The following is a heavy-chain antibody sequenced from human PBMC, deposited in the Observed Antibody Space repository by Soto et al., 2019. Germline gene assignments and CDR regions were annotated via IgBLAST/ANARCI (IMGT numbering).Heavy chain of an antibody. CDR1: GFTFSTYG. Sequence: QVQLVESGGGVVQPGRSLRLSCAASGFTFSTYGMHWVRQAPGKGLEWVVVISYDGYNKYYGDSVKGRFTNSRDNSKNTLYLQMNNLRTEDTAVYYCAKGLSGYSYGNWHFDLWGRGTLVTVSS. J-gene: IGHJ2*01. CDR2: ISYDGYNK. D-gene: IGHD5-18*01. CDR3: AKGLSGYSYGNWHFDL. V-gene: IGHV3-30*18.